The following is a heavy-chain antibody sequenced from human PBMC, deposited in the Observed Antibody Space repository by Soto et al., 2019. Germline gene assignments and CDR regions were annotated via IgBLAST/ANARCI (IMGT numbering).Heavy chain of an antibody. V-gene: IGHV1-2*02. J-gene: IGHJ4*02. D-gene: IGHD1-26*01. CDR1: GYTFTGYY. Sequence: ASVKVSCKASGYTFTGYYMHWVRQAPGQGLEWMGWINPNSGGTNYAQKFQGRVTMTRDTSISTAYMELSRLRSDDTAVYYCVRGYSGSYNFDYWGQGTLVTVSS. CDR2: INPNSGGT. CDR3: VRGYSGSYNFDY.